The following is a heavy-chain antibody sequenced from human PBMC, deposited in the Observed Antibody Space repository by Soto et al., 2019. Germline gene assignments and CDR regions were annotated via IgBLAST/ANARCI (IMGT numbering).Heavy chain of an antibody. Sequence: PSETLSLTCTVSGGSITSGSFYWGWVRHSPGKGLEWIGSIYYSGSVFYNPSLESRVTISADVSRDQFSLKLTSVTAADTAVYYCARHGTVLTAVNWFVSWGHGTLVTVSS. J-gene: IGHJ5*01. D-gene: IGHD2-21*02. CDR1: GGSITSGSFY. V-gene: IGHV4-39*01. CDR3: ARHGTVLTAVNWFVS. CDR2: IYYSGSV.